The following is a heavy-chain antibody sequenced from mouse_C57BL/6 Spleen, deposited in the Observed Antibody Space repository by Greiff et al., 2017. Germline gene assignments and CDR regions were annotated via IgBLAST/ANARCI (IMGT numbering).Heavy chain of an antibody. V-gene: IGHV5-17*01. J-gene: IGHJ4*01. CDR2: ISSGSSTI. Sequence: EVHLVESGGGLVKPGGSLKLSCAASGFTFSDYGMHWVCQAPGKGLEWVAYISSGSSTIYYADTVKGGFTISRDNAKNTLCLQMTRLRAEDTAMYYCATQLSHAMDYWGPGTTVTVSS. CDR1: GFTFSDYG. CDR3: ATQLSHAMDY. D-gene: IGHD1-1*02.